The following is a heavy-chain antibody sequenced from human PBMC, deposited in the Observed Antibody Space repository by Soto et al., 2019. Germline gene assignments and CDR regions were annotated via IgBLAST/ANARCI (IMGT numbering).Heavy chain of an antibody. CDR1: GGSISSYY. D-gene: IGHD6-19*01. CDR3: ARDMGIAVAGYYYYYGMDV. CDR2: IYYSGST. V-gene: IGHV4-59*01. Sequence: QVQLQESGPGLVKPSETLSLTCTVSGGSISSYYWSWIRQPPGKGLEWIGYIYYSGSTNYNPSLKSRVTISVDTSKNQFSLKLSSVTAADTAVYYCARDMGIAVAGYYYYYGMDVWGQGTTVTVSS. J-gene: IGHJ6*02.